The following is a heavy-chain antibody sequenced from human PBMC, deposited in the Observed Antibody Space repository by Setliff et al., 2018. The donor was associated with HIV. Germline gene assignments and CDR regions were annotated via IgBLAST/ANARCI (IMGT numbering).Heavy chain of an antibody. J-gene: IGHJ3*02. Sequence: PGGSLRLSCAASGFIFSDYRMDWVRQAPGKGLEWVSSISSSSSYIYYADSVKGRFTISRDNAKNSLYLQMNSLRAEDTAVYYCAREGTGDAFDIWGQGTMVTVSS. V-gene: IGHV3-21*01. CDR1: GFIFSDYR. CDR3: AREGTGDAFDI. CDR2: ISSSSSYI. D-gene: IGHD3-10*01.